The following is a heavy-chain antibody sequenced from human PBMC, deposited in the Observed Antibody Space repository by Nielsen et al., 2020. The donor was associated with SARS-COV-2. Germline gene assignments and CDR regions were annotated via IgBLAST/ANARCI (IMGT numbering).Heavy chain of an antibody. J-gene: IGHJ3*02. CDR1: GFTFSSHA. CDR2: ISGSGGST. CDR3: AIIWSGYTDAFDI. D-gene: IGHD3-3*01. Sequence: GESLKISCAASGFTFSSHAMSWVRQAPGKGLEWVSAISGSGGSTYYADSVKGRFTISRDNAKNSLYLQMNSLRAEDTAVYYCAIIWSGYTDAFDIWGQGTMVTVSS. V-gene: IGHV3-23*01.